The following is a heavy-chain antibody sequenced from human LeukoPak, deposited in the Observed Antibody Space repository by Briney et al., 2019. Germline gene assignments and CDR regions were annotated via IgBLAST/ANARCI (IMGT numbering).Heavy chain of an antibody. CDR1: GFTFSNYG. CDR3: AKPYYYGSRSYMDY. Sequence: GGSLRLSCAASGFTFSNYGMHWVRQAPGKGLEWVAIIWYDGSDKYYADSVKGRFTFSRDNSKNTLYLQMNSLRAEDTAVYYCAKPYYYGSRSYMDYWGQGTLVTVSS. V-gene: IGHV3-33*06. J-gene: IGHJ4*02. CDR2: IWYDGSDK. D-gene: IGHD3-10*01.